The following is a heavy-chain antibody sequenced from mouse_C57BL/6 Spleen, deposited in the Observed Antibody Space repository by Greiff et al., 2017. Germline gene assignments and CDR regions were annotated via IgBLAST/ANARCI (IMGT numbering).Heavy chain of an antibody. V-gene: IGHV1-69*01. CDR1: GYTFTSYW. CDR2: IDPSDSYT. D-gene: IGHD1-1*01. CDR3: ARPHYYGSLSGFAY. Sequence: QVQLQQPGAELVMPGASVKLSCKASGYTFTSYWMHWVKQRPGQGLEWIGEIDPSDSYTNYNQKFKGKSTLTVDKSSSTAYMQLSSLTSEDSAVYYSARPHYYGSLSGFAYWGKGTLVTVSA. J-gene: IGHJ3*01.